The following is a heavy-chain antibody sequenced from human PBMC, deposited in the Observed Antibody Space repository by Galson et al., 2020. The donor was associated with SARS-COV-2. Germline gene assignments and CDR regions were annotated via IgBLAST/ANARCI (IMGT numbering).Heavy chain of an antibody. J-gene: IGHJ6*03. CDR1: GGTFSSYA. V-gene: IGHV1-69*13. Sequence: SVTVSCKASGGTFSSYALSWLRQAPGHGLEWMGGIIPIFGTAHYPQKFQGRVTITADESTSTAYMELSSLRSEDTAVYYCARALWATHYYYYMDVWGKGTTVTVSS. D-gene: IGHD5-12*01. CDR2: IIPIFGTA. CDR3: ARALWATHYYYYMDV.